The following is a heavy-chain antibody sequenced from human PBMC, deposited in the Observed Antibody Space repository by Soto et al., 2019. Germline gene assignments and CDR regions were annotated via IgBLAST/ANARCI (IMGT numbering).Heavy chain of an antibody. J-gene: IGHJ6*03. D-gene: IGHD3-10*01. CDR3: AREFSGGSGRYYYYYMDV. Sequence: QVQRVESGGGLVKPGGSLRLSCAASGFTFSDYYMSWIRQAPGKGLEWVSYISSSGSTIYYSDTVKGRFTISRDNAKNTLYLQMNSLRAEDTAVYYGAREFSGGSGRYYYYYMDVWVNGTTVTVSS. CDR1: GFTFSDYY. CDR2: ISSSGSTI. V-gene: IGHV3-11*01.